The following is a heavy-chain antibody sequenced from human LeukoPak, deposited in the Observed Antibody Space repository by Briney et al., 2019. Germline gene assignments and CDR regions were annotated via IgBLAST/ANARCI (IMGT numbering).Heavy chain of an antibody. V-gene: IGHV1-2*02. CDR3: AREGDYGELDY. J-gene: IGHJ4*02. CDR2: INPNSGGT. Sequence: ASVKVSCKASGYSFTRYYLHWVRLAPGQGLEWMGWINPNSGGTNYAQKFQGRVTMTRDTSISTAYMELSSLRSDDTAVYYCAREGDYGELDYWGQGSLVTVSS. D-gene: IGHD4-17*01. CDR1: GYSFTRYY.